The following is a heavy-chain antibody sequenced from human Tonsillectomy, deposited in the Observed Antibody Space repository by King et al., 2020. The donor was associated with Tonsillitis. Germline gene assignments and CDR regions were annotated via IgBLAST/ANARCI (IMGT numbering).Heavy chain of an antibody. V-gene: IGHV3-23*04. D-gene: IGHD1-26*01. CDR3: AKSWGGDYYYYMDV. CDR1: GFTFSSCA. CDR2: IGGSGGST. J-gene: IGHJ6*03. Sequence: VQLVESGGGLVQPGGSLRLSCAASGFTFSSCAMNWVRQTPGKGLEWVSAIGGSGGSTYYPDSVKGRFTISRDNSKNTLYLQMNSLRAEDTAVYYCAKSWGGDYYYYMDVWGKGTTVTVSS.